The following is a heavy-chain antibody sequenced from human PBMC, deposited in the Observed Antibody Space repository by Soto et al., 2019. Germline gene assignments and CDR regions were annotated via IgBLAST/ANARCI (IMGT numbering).Heavy chain of an antibody. CDR1: GGTFSSYA. CDR3: ARDKSDYGNHRPWFDP. Sequence: ASVKVSCKASGGTFSSYAISWVRQAPGQGLEWMGGIIPIFGTANYAQKFQGRVTITADESTSTAYMELSSLRSEDTAVYYCARDKSDYGNHRPWFDPWGQGTLVTVSS. CDR2: IIPIFGTA. J-gene: IGHJ5*02. D-gene: IGHD4-17*01. V-gene: IGHV1-69*13.